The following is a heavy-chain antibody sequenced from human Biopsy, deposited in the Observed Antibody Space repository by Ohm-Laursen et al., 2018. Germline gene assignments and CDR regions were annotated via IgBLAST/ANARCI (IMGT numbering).Heavy chain of an antibody. J-gene: IGHJ4*02. Sequence: SSVKVSCTPSGGTFSDYAISWLRQAPGQGLEWMGGITPLFGTTNYAQKFQGRVTITADKSTGTAYMDLSSLRSEYTAVYYCARDTKWLASGPIDYWGQGALVTVSS. D-gene: IGHD3-22*01. CDR2: ITPLFGTT. V-gene: IGHV1-69*06. CDR1: GGTFSDYA. CDR3: ARDTKWLASGPIDY.